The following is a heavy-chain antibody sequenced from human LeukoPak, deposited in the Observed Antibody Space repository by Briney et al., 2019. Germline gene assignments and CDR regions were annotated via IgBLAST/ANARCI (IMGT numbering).Heavy chain of an antibody. CDR2: ISGSGGST. CDR3: ARVHLGAAAAPRPEYFQH. Sequence: PGGSLRLSCAASGFTFSSYAMSWVRQAPGKGLEWVSGISGSGGSTYYADSVKGRFTISRDNSKNTLYLQMNSLRAEDTAVYYCARVHLGAAAAPRPEYFQHWGQGTLVTVSS. CDR1: GFTFSSYA. J-gene: IGHJ1*01. D-gene: IGHD6-13*01. V-gene: IGHV3-23*01.